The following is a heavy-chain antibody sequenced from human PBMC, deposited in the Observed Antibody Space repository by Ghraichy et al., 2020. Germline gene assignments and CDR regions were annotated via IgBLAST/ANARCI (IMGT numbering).Heavy chain of an antibody. J-gene: IGHJ6*02. CDR2: INHSGST. CDR3: ARGLYCSSTSCYYYYGMDV. CDR1: GGSFSGYY. V-gene: IGHV4-34*01. D-gene: IGHD2-2*01. Sequence: SETLSLTCAVYGGSFSGYYWSWIRQPPGKGLEWIGEINHSGSTNYNPSLKSRVTISVDTSKNQFSLKLSSVTAADTAVYYCARGLYCSSTSCYYYYGMDVWGQGTTVTVSS.